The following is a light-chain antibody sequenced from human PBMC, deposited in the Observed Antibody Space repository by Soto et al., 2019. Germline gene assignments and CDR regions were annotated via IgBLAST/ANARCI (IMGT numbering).Light chain of an antibody. CDR2: GAS. J-gene: IGKJ4*01. CDR1: QSVSSN. CDR3: QQYGNRHPLT. V-gene: IGKV3-15*01. Sequence: EIVMTQSPATLSVSPGERATLSCKASQSVSSNLAWYQQKPGQAPRLLIYGASTRAAGIPARFSGSGSGTEFTLNISSLQSEDFAIYYCQQYGNRHPLTFGGGTKVEIK.